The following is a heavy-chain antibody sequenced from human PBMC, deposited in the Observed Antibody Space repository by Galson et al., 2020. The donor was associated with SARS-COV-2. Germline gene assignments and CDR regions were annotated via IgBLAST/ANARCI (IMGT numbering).Heavy chain of an antibody. J-gene: IGHJ6*03. CDR2: TRNKANSYTT. CDR3: ARGAPTYYYYYYMDV. V-gene: IGHV3-72*01. Sequence: AGSLRLSCAASGFTFSDHYMDWVRQAPGKGLEWVGRTRNKANSYTTEYAASVKGRFTISRDDSKNSLYLQMNSLKTEDTAVYYCARGAPTYYYYYYMDVWGKGTTVTVSS. CDR1: GFTFSDHY.